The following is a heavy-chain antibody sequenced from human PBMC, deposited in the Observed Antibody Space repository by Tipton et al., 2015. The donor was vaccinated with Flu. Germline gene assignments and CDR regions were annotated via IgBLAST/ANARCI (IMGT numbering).Heavy chain of an antibody. D-gene: IGHD6-19*01. J-gene: IGHJ5*02. CDR2: INHSGSA. CDR1: GSSFSNYY. Sequence: TLSLTCIVYGSSFSNYYLSWIRQPPGKALEWIGEINHSGSANYNPSLKTRVTISVDASKNQFSLKLSSVTAADTAVYYCARSIAVSGKFDPWGQGTLVTVSS. V-gene: IGHV4-34*01. CDR3: ARSIAVSGKFDP.